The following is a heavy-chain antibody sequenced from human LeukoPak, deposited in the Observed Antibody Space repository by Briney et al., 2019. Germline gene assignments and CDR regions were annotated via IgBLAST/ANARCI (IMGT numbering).Heavy chain of an antibody. CDR2: INPNSGNT. D-gene: IGHD3-22*01. V-gene: IGHV1-8*02. Sequence: GASVKVSCKASGYTFTGYYMHWVRQAPGQGLEWMGWINPNSGNTGYAQKFQGRVTMTRNTSISTAYMELSSLRSEDTALYYCARSYDTTGYYYYYYYYGMDVWGQGTTVTVSS. CDR3: ARSYDTTGYYYYYYYYGMDV. J-gene: IGHJ6*02. CDR1: GYTFTGYY.